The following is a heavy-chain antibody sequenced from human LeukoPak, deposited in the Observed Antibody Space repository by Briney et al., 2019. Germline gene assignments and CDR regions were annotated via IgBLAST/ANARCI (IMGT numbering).Heavy chain of an antibody. D-gene: IGHD3-22*01. CDR3: ARIKASDSNGYRWFDT. V-gene: IGHV4-59*01. J-gene: IGHJ5*02. CDR1: GDSISSYY. Sequence: MTSETLSLTCTVSGDSISSYYWSWIRQPPGKGLEWIVNIYYSGSTKYNPSLKSRVTISVDTSENQFSLNLSSVTAADTAVYYCARIKASDSNGYRWFDTWGQGTLVTVSS. CDR2: IYYSGST.